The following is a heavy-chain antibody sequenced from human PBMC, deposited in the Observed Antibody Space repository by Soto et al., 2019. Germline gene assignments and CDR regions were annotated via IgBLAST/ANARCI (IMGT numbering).Heavy chain of an antibody. CDR3: AKDLFYPRGRDNWFDP. CDR2: ISGSGGST. Sequence: LRLSCAASGFTFSSYAMSWVRQAPGKGLEWVSAISGSGGSTYYADSVKGRFTISRDNSKNTLYLQMNSLRAEDTAVYYCAKDLFYPRGRDNWFDPWGQGTLVTVSS. CDR1: GFTFSSYA. J-gene: IGHJ5*02. V-gene: IGHV3-23*01. D-gene: IGHD3-10*01.